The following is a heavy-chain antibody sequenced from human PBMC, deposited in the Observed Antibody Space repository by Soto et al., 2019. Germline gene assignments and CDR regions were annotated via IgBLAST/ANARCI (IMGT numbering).Heavy chain of an antibody. CDR3: PRLGAAAGIWYFDL. J-gene: IGHJ2*01. CDR2: IYHSGST. CDR1: GGSISSSNW. D-gene: IGHD6-13*01. V-gene: IGHV4-4*02. Sequence: QVQLQESGPGLVKPSGTLSLTCAVSGGSISSSNWWSWVRQPPGKGLEWIGEIYHSGSTNYDPSLQSRVTIAVDKSRNQFSLKLSSVTAADTAVYYCPRLGAAAGIWYFDLWGRGALVTVSS.